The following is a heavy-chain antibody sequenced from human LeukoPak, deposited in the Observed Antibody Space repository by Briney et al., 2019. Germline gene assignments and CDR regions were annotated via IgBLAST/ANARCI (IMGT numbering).Heavy chain of an antibody. J-gene: IGHJ5*02. CDR1: GGSISSYY. CDR2: IYYSGST. CDR3: ARVGGPEGPGNTWFDP. D-gene: IGHD2-15*01. V-gene: IGHV4-59*12. Sequence: SETLSLTCTVSGGSISSYYWSWIRQPPGKGLEWIGYIYYSGSTNYNPSLKSRVTISVDTSKNQFSLKLSSVTAADTAVYYCARVGGPEGPGNTWFDPWGQGTLVTVSS.